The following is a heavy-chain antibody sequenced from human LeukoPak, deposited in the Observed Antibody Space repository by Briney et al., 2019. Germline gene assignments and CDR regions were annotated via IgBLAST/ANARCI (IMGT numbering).Heavy chain of an antibody. V-gene: IGHV3-30-3*01. Sequence: GGSLRLSCAASGFTFSNYAMHWVRQAPGKGLEWVALISYDGSNKYYADSVKGRFTISRDNSKNTLYLQMNSLRPEDTAVYYCARVVALYSTSSGFDYWGQGTLVTVSS. J-gene: IGHJ4*02. CDR1: GFTFSNYA. CDR2: ISYDGSNK. CDR3: ARVVALYSTSSGFDY. D-gene: IGHD6-6*01.